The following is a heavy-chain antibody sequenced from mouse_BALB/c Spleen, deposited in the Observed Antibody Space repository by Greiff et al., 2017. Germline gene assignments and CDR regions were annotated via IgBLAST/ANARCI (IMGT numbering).Heavy chain of an antibody. CDR2: IYPGDGDT. CDR1: GYAFSSYW. V-gene: IGHV1-80*01. D-gene: IGHD2-14*01. CDR3: ARGYHDHALFAY. J-gene: IGHJ3*01. Sequence: QVQLQQSGAELVRPGSSVKISCKASGYAFSSYWMNWVKQRPGQGLEWIGQIYPGDGDTNYNGKFKGKATLTADKSSSTAYMQLSSLTSEDSAVYFCARGYHDHALFAYWGQGTLVTVAA.